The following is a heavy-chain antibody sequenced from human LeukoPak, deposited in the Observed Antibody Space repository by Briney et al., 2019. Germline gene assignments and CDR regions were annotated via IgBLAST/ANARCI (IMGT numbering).Heavy chain of an antibody. CDR3: ARDGDTSSWYPDY. V-gene: IGHV3-48*04. Sequence: GGSLRLSCAASGFAFSEYPMNWVRQAPGKGLEWVSNIRGSNSAKNYADSVKGRFTISRDNAKNSLYLEMSSLRAEDTAVYYCARDGDTSSWYPDYWGQGTLVTVSS. CDR2: IRGSNSAK. J-gene: IGHJ4*02. D-gene: IGHD6-13*01. CDR1: GFAFSEYP.